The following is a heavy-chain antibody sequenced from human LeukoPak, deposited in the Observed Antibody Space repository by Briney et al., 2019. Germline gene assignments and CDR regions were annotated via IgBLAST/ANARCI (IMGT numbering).Heavy chain of an antibody. J-gene: IGHJ6*02. D-gene: IGHD2-8*01. CDR3: ARDRAGVHYYYYGMDV. Sequence: GASVKVSCKASGYTFTGYYMHWVRQAPGQGLEWMGRIIPILGIANYAQKFQGRVTITADKSTSTAYMELSSLRSEDTAVYYCARDRAGVHYYYYGMDVWGQGTTVTVSS. V-gene: IGHV1-69*04. CDR1: GYTFTGYY. CDR2: IIPILGIA.